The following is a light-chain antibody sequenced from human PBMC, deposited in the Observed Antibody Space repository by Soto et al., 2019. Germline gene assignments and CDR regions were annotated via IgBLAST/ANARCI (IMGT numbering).Light chain of an antibody. CDR2: SNN. J-gene: IGLJ2*01. CDR1: SSNIGSNI. Sequence: QSVLTQPPSASGTPGQRVTISCSGSSSNIGSNIANWHQQFPGTAPKLLIYSNNQRPSGVPDRFSGSKSGTSASLAISGLQSEDEADYYCASWDDSLNGVVFGGGTKLTVL. CDR3: ASWDDSLNGVV. V-gene: IGLV1-44*01.